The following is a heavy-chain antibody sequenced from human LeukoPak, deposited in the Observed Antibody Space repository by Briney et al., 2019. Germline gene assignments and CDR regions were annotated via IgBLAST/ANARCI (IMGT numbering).Heavy chain of an antibody. V-gene: IGHV3-30-3*01. CDR2: ISYDGSNK. J-gene: IGHJ4*02. D-gene: IGHD2-15*01. CDR1: GFTFSSYA. CDR3: ARGPDIVVVVAADVTGYYFDY. Sequence: GRSLRLSCAASGFTFSSYAMHWVRQAPGKGLEWVAVISYDGSNKYYADSVKGRFTISRDNSKNTLYLQMNSLRAGDTAVYYCARGPDIVVVVAADVTGYYFDYWGQGTLVTVSS.